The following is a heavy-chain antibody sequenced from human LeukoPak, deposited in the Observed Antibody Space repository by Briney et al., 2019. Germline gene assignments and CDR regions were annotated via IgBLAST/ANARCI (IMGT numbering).Heavy chain of an antibody. Sequence: ASVKVSCKASGYTFTSYGISWVRQAPGQGLEWMGWISAYNGNTNYAQKLQGSVTMTTDTSTSTAYMELRSLRSDDTAVYYCARVMYSSGPSDAFDIWGQGTMVTVSS. CDR2: ISAYNGNT. CDR1: GYTFTSYG. CDR3: ARVMYSSGPSDAFDI. J-gene: IGHJ3*02. V-gene: IGHV1-18*01. D-gene: IGHD6-19*01.